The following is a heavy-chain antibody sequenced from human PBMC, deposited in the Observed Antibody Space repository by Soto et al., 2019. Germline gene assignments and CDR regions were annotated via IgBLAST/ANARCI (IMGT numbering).Heavy chain of an antibody. V-gene: IGHV3-23*01. Sequence: EVQLLESGGGLVQPGGSLRLSCVASGFTFSSYAMSWVRQAPGKGLEWVSAISGSGGSTYYADSVKGRFTITRDHSRNALYLHMNSLRAEDTAVYYCAKDVSGPDVWGQGTTVTVSS. CDR3: AKDVSGPDV. CDR1: GFTFSSYA. D-gene: IGHD1-26*01. CDR2: ISGSGGST. J-gene: IGHJ6*02.